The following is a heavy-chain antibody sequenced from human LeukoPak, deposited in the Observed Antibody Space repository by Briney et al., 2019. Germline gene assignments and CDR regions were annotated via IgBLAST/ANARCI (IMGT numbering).Heavy chain of an antibody. CDR1: GFTFSTYT. D-gene: IGHD3-10*01. CDR3: ARGGPGRYGSGSYGYNWFDP. CDR2: ISSSSSYI. V-gene: IGHV3-21*01. Sequence: PGGSLRLSCAASGFTFSTYTINWVRQAPGKGLEWVSSISSSSSYIDYADSVKVRFTISRDNAKNSMYLQMNSLRAGDTAVYYCARGGPGRYGSGSYGYNWFDPWGQGTLVTVSS. J-gene: IGHJ5*02.